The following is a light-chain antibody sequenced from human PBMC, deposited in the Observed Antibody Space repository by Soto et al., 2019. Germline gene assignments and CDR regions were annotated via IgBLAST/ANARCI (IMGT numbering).Light chain of an antibody. CDR2: EVS. V-gene: IGLV2-8*01. CDR3: SSYAGSNNLYV. CDR1: SSDVGGYNY. J-gene: IGLJ1*01. Sequence: QSVLTQPPSSSGSPGQSVTISCTVTSSDVGGYNYVSWYQQHPGKAPKLMIYEVSKRPSGVPDRFSGSKSGNTASLTVSGLQAEDEADYYCSSYAGSNNLYVFGIGTKVTVL.